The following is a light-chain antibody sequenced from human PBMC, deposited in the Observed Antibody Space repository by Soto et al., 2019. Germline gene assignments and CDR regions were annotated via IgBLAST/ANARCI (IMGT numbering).Light chain of an antibody. V-gene: IGKV3-20*01. Sequence: EIVLTQSPYTLSLSPGERANLSCRASQSISGNFLVWYQQKLGQAPRLLIFAASSRATGIPDRFSGSGSGTDFTLTISRLEPEDFAVYYCQHNSSSRSWTLGQGTKVDI. J-gene: IGKJ1*01. CDR2: AAS. CDR3: QHNSSSRSWT. CDR1: QSISGNF.